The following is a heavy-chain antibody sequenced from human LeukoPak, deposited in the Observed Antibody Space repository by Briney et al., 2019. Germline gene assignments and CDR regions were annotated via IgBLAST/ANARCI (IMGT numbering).Heavy chain of an antibody. CDR2: ISSDGSTT. CDR3: ACYGIEPPS. J-gene: IGHJ5*02. Sequence: GGSLRLSCAASEFTFSSYWMHWVRQAPGKGLVWVSCISSDGSTTTYADSVKGRSTISRDNAKNTLYLQMNSLRAEDTAVYYCACYGIEPPSWGQGTLVTVSS. D-gene: IGHD1-14*01. CDR1: EFTFSSYW. V-gene: IGHV3-74*01.